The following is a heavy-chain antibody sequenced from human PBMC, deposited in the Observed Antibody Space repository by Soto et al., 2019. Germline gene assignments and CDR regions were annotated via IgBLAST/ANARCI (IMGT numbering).Heavy chain of an antibody. V-gene: IGHV3-23*01. Sequence: LRLSCAASGFTLGRYGMSWVRQAPGKGLEWVSAVSPNGQGIYYADSVRGRFTISRDFSKNTVFLHMDSLRAEDTAVYYCAKDRDYPRDYFHYWGQGSLVTVSS. CDR1: GFTLGRYG. CDR2: VSPNGQGI. J-gene: IGHJ4*02. D-gene: IGHD3-10*01. CDR3: AKDRDYPRDYFHY.